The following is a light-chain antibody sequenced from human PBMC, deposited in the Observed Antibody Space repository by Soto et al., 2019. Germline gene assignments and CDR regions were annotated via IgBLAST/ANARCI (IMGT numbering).Light chain of an antibody. CDR3: QQYNSYPIT. Sequence: DIQMTQSPSTQSAFVGDRVSISCRASQNISRWLAWYQQKPGKSPKLLIYDGSTLESGVPSRFSGSGSGTEFTLTISTLQPDDFATYYCQQYNSYPITFGQGTRLEIK. J-gene: IGKJ5*01. CDR1: QNISRW. V-gene: IGKV1-5*01. CDR2: DGS.